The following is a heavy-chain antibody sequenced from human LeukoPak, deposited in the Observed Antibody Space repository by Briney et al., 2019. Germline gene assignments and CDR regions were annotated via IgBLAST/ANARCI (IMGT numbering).Heavy chain of an antibody. CDR2: IGGSGDST. CDR1: GFAFSTYW. CDR3: AKVHSSGWVFDY. J-gene: IGHJ4*02. V-gene: IGHV3-23*01. Sequence: GGSLRLSCAASGFAFSTYWMSWVRQAPGKGLEWVSGIGGSGDSTYYADSVKGRFTISRDNSKNTLYLQMNSLRVEDTAVYYCAKVHSSGWVFDYWGQGTLVIVSS. D-gene: IGHD6-19*01.